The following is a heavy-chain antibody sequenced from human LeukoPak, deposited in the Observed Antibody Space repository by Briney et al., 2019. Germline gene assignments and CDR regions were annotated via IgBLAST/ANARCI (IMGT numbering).Heavy chain of an antibody. D-gene: IGHD3-22*01. V-gene: IGHV4-34*01. CDR3: ARTMIVVDQYYFDY. CDR1: GGSFSGYY. Sequence: SETLSLTCAVYGGSFSGYYWSWIRQPPGKGLEWIGEINHSGSTNYNPSLKSRVTISVDRSKNQFSLKLSSVTAADTAVYYCARTMIVVDQYYFDYWGQGTLVTVSS. CDR2: INHSGST. J-gene: IGHJ4*02.